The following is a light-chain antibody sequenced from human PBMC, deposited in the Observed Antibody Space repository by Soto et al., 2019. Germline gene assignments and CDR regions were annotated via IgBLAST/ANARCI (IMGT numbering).Light chain of an antibody. CDR2: DDN. CDR1: SSNIGGNS. Sequence: VLTQPPSVSAAPGQKVTISCSGSSSNIGGNSVSWYQQLPGTVPKLLIYDDNKRPSGIPDRFSGSKSGNTAYLTISGLHVEDEAEYFCFSFTTTSTHVFGTGTKVNVL. CDR3: FSFTTTSTHV. V-gene: IGLV1-51*01. J-gene: IGLJ1*01.